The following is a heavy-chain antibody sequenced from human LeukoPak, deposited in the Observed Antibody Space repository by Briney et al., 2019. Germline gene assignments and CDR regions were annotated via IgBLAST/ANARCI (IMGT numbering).Heavy chain of an antibody. Sequence: SETLSLTCAVYGETISGYYWSWIRQSPGKGLEWIGEVVQSGNTNYNPSLKSRVSISVDTAKNQFSLKLSSVTAADTAVYYCARGAYARPVAEYFQHWGQGTLVTVSS. J-gene: IGHJ1*01. D-gene: IGHD2-2*01. CDR1: GETISGYY. CDR2: VVQSGNT. V-gene: IGHV4-34*12. CDR3: ARGAYARPVAEYFQH.